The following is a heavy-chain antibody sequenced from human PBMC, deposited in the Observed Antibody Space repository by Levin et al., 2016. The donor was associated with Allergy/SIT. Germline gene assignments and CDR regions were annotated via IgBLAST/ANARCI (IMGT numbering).Heavy chain of an antibody. D-gene: IGHD5-12*01. J-gene: IGHJ4*02. Sequence: WIRQPPGKGLEWIGEINHSGSTNYNPSLKSRVTISVDTSKNQFSLKLSSVTAADTAVYYCARENSGYDFLKYYFDYWGQGTLVTVSS. V-gene: IGHV4-34*01. CDR3: ARENSGYDFLKYYFDY. CDR2: INHSGST.